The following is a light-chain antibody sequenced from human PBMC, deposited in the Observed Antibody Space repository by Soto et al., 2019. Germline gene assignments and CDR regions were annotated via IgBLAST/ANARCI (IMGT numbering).Light chain of an antibody. CDR1: SSDIGGYNY. V-gene: IGLV2-14*03. J-gene: IGLJ3*02. CDR2: DVS. CDR3: SSYGASSTL. Sequence: QSALTQPASVSGSPGQSITISCTGSSSDIGGYNYVSWYQQHPGKAPKLMIYDVSYRPSGISDRFSGSKSGNTASLTISGLQPKDEADYYCSSYGASSTLFGGGTQLTVL.